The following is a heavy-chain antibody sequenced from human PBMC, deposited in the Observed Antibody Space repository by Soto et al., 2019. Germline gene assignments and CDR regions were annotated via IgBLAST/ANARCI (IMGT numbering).Heavy chain of an antibody. V-gene: IGHV4-4*02. CDR3: ARDGNAYSSGWFDY. CDR2: IYHSGST. CDR1: SGSISSSNW. Sequence: SETLSLTCAVSSGSISSSNWWSWVRQPPGKGLEWIGEIYHSGSTNYNPSLKSRVTISVDKSKNQFSLKLSSVTAADTAVYYCARDGNAYSSGWFDYWGQGTLVTVSS. D-gene: IGHD6-19*01. J-gene: IGHJ4*02.